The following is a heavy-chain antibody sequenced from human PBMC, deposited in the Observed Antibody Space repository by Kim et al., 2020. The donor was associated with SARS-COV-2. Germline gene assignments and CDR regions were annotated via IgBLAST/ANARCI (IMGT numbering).Heavy chain of an antibody. D-gene: IGHD4-17*01. Sequence: SETLSLTCAVFGGSLSGYYWSWIRQPPGKGLEWIGEINDSGRTNYNPSLKSRVTISIDTSKNQFSLKLISVTAADTAVYYCASNPGATVTTLGVWGNGTTVTVSS. CDR2: INDSGRT. V-gene: IGHV4-34*01. J-gene: IGHJ6*04. CDR1: GGSLSGYY. CDR3: ASNPGATVTTLGV.